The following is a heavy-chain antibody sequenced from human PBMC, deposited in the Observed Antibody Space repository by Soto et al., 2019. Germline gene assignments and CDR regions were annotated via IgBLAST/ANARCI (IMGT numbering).Heavy chain of an antibody. CDR2: IDQSGST. CDR1: GGSFSGYY. V-gene: IGHV4-34*01. Sequence: SETLSLTCAVYGGSFSGYYWNWLRQPPGEGLEWIGKIDQSGSTNYNPSLKSRVTMSVDTSRSQFSLKLTSVTAADTAVYYCASQDPYDILTGTPFWGQGTLVTVSS. J-gene: IGHJ4*02. CDR3: ASQDPYDILTGTPF. D-gene: IGHD3-9*01.